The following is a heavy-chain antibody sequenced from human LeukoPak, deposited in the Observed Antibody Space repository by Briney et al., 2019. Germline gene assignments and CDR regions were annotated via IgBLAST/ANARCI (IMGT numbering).Heavy chain of an antibody. CDR3: ASQAMTSIQSSPL. Sequence: PGGSLRLSCAASGFTFSDYYMSWIRQAPGKGLEWVSYISGSRNIMYYADSVKGRFTISRDNAKNSLFLQMSSLRAEDTAVYYCASQAMTSIQSSPLGGRGTLVTAS. V-gene: IGHV3-11*01. CDR2: ISGSRNIM. J-gene: IGHJ2*01. D-gene: IGHD2-2*02. CDR1: GFTFSDYY.